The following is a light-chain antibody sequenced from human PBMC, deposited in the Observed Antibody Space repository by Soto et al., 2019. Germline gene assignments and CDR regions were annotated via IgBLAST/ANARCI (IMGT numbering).Light chain of an antibody. CDR3: QQSYSTPPWT. Sequence: DIQMTQSPSSLSASVGDRVTITCRASQSISSYINWYQQKPGKAPKLLIYAASSLQSGVPSRFSGSGSGTDFTLTISSLQPEDFSTYYCQQSYSTPPWTFGQVPKVEIK. J-gene: IGKJ1*01. CDR2: AAS. V-gene: IGKV1-39*01. CDR1: QSISSY.